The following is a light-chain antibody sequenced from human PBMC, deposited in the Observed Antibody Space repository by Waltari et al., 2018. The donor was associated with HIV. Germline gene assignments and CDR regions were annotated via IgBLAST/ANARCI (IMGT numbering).Light chain of an antibody. J-gene: IGLJ3*02. CDR1: PSDSDPFNY. CDR3: SSYTTIYTWV. Sequence: QSALTQPASVSGSPGQSITISCSGPPSDSDPFNYVSWYQQHPGNVPKLIFFAVYYRPAGLSNRFSGSKSGNTASLTISGLHAEDDADYYCSSYTTIYTWVFGGGTKLTVL. CDR2: AVY. V-gene: IGLV2-14*03.